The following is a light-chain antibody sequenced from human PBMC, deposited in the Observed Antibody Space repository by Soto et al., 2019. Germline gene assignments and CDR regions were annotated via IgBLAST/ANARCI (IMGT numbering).Light chain of an antibody. CDR2: GAS. CDR1: QSVSSSY. V-gene: IGKV3-20*01. CDR3: QQYGSSGT. Sequence: EIVLTQSPATLSLSPGERATLSCRASQSVSSSYLAWYQQKPGQAPRLLIYGASSRATGIPDRFSGSGSRTDFTLTFSRLEPEDFAVYYCQQYGSSGTYGQGTKVEIK. J-gene: IGKJ1*01.